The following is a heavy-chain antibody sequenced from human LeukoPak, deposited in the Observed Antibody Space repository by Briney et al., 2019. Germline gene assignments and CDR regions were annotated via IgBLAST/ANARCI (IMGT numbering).Heavy chain of an antibody. Sequence: GGSLRLSCAASGFTFSSYAMSWVRQAPGKGLEWVSAISGSGGSTYYADSVKGRFTISRDNSKNTLYLQMNSLRAEDTAVYHCARSWGGNYYYYGMDVWGQGTTVTVSS. CDR3: ARSWGGNYYYYGMDV. CDR1: GFTFSSYA. J-gene: IGHJ6*02. CDR2: ISGSGGST. V-gene: IGHV3-23*01. D-gene: IGHD3-10*01.